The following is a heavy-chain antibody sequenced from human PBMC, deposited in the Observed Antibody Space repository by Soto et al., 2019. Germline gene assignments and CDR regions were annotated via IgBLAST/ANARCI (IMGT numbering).Heavy chain of an antibody. CDR2: ITGKSNDI. CDR1: GFTFGSFV. Sequence: LVESGGGLVKPGGSLRLSCAASGFTFGSFVMHWVRQAPGKGLEWVASITGKSNDIYYADAVKGRFTISRDNAKNSLYLQMGSLRAEDTAVYSCSFCIKSSCSLGGLDIWGQGTLVTVSS. CDR3: SFCIKSSCSLGGLDI. V-gene: IGHV3-21*01. D-gene: IGHD3-22*01. J-gene: IGHJ3*02.